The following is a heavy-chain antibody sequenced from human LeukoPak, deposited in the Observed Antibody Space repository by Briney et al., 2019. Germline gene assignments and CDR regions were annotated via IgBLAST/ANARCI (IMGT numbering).Heavy chain of an antibody. CDR3: ASANYGDYPFSVDY. V-gene: IGHV3-7*05. J-gene: IGHJ4*02. CDR2: IKQDGSEK. D-gene: IGHD4-17*01. CDR1: GFTFSSYW. Sequence: GGSLRLSCAAPGFTFSSYWMSWVRQAPGKGLEWVANIKQDGSEKYYVDSVKGRFTISRDNAKNSLYLQMNSLRAEDTAVYYCASANYGDYPFSVDYWGQGTLVTVSS.